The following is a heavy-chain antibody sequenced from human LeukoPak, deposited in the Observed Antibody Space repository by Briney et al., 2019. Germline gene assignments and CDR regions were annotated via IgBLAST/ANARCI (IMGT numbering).Heavy chain of an antibody. J-gene: IGHJ4*02. D-gene: IGHD5-18*01. V-gene: IGHV4-59*08. CDR2: IYYSGST. CDR1: VGSISSYY. Sequence: PSETLSLTCTVSVGSISSYYWSWIRQPPGKGLGWIGYIYYSGSTKYNPSPKSRVTISVDTSKHQFSLKLNSVTAAHTAVYYCARRGDSYGFIRSFDYWGQGTLVTVSS. CDR3: ARRGDSYGFIRSFDY.